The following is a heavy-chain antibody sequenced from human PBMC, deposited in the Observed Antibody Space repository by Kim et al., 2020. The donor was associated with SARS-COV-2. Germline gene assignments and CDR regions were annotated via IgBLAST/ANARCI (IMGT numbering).Heavy chain of an antibody. Sequence: GGSLRLSCAASGFTSSSYSMNWVRQAPGKGLEWVSSISSSSSYIYYADSVKGRFTISRDNAKNSLYLQMNSLRAEDTAVYYCARWAVPAAMGDAFDIWGQGTMVTVS. J-gene: IGHJ3*02. CDR2: ISSSSSYI. D-gene: IGHD2-2*01. V-gene: IGHV3-21*01. CDR1: GFTSSSYS. CDR3: ARWAVPAAMGDAFDI.